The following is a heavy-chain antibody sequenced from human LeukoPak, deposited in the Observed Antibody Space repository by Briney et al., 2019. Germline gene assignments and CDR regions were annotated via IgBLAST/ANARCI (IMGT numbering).Heavy chain of an antibody. D-gene: IGHD1-7*01. CDR2: IYTSGST. CDR3: AREPNNRSTGTT. V-gene: IGHV4-61*02. J-gene: IGHJ4*02. CDR1: GYSIRSGYY. Sequence: SETLSLTCAVSGYSIRSGYYWSWIRQPAGKGLEWIGRIYTSGSTNYNPSLKSRVTISVDTSKNQFSLKLSSVTVADTAVYYCAREPNNRSTGTTWGQGTLVTVSS.